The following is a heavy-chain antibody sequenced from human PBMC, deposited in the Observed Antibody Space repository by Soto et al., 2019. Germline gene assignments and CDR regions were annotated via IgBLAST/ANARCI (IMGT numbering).Heavy chain of an antibody. D-gene: IGHD5-12*01. J-gene: IGHJ4*02. CDR2: TSNSAPT. V-gene: IGHV4-59*08. CDR3: ASLFRDVYDAVEY. CDR1: GGSISSYH. Sequence: QVQLQESGPGLVKPSETLSLTCTVSGGSISSYHCSWIRQSPGKGLEWIGYTSNSAPTIYNPALKSRVTLSADTSKSQFSLRLSSVPAAVTAVYLCASLFRDVYDAVEYWGQGALVTVSS.